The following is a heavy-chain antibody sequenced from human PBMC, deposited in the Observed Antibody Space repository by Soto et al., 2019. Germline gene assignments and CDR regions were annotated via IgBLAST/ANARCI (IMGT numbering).Heavy chain of an antibody. CDR3: ARDVWAPGDYGMDV. J-gene: IGHJ6*02. CDR2: IYYSGST. Sequence: SETLSLTCTVSGGSFSSGGYYWSWIRQHPGKGLEWIGNIYYSGSTYYNPSLKSRVTISADTSKNQFSLNLRSVTAADTAVYYCARDVWAPGDYGMDVWGQGTTVT. CDR1: GGSFSSGGYY. D-gene: IGHD1-26*01. V-gene: IGHV4-31*03.